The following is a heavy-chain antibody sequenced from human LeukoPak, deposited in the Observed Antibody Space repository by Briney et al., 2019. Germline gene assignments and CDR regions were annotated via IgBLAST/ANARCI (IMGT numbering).Heavy chain of an antibody. Sequence: GGSLRLSCAASGFTFSSHAMSWVRQAPGKGLEWVSGISGSGGSTYYADSVRGRFSLSRDISKNTIYLQMNNLRADDTAVYYCARDGVEELGNWFDPWGQGTLVTVSS. V-gene: IGHV3-23*01. CDR1: GFTFSSHA. CDR2: ISGSGGST. CDR3: ARDGVEELGNWFDP. D-gene: IGHD3-3*01. J-gene: IGHJ5*02.